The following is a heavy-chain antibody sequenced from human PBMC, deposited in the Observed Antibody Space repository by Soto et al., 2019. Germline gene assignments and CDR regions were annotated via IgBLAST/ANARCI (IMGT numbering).Heavy chain of an antibody. CDR1: GFTFSKAW. CDR3: NTCSRGRPCSGPVDA. J-gene: IGHJ6*04. CDR2: VKSNFDGGAT. Sequence: EVRLVESGGGLVKPGGSLRLSCAASGFTFSKAWMSWVRQAPGKGLEWVGRVKSNFDGGATDYAAPVKGRFTISRDDSQNTLYLQMNSLEIEDTAVYYCNTCSRGRPCSGPVDAWGKGAAVIVSS. D-gene: IGHD2-15*01. V-gene: IGHV3-15*01.